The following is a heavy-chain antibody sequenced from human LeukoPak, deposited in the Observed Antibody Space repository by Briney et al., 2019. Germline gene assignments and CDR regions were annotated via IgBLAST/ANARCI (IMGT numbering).Heavy chain of an antibody. CDR2: ISYDGSYK. CDR3: ARSPAPTRSSWLYLDY. J-gene: IGHJ4*02. CDR1: GFTFSTYG. D-gene: IGHD6-13*01. V-gene: IGHV3-30*03. Sequence: GGSLRLSCAASGFTFSTYGMHWVRQAPGKGLEWVTLISYDGSYKYYADSVKGRFTISRDNSKNTLYLQMNSLRTEDSAVFYCARSPAPTRSSWLYLDYWGQGTQVTVSS.